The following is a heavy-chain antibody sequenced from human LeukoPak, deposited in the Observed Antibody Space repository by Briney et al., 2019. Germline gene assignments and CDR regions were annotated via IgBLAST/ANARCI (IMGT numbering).Heavy chain of an antibody. Sequence: GGSLRLSCAASRFTFSSYSMNWVRQAPGKGLEWVSSISSSSYIYYADSVKGRFTISRDNAKNSLYLQMNSLRAEDTAVYYCARDRDPGYNDSSGYRRVNAFDIWGQGTMVTVSS. CDR2: ISSSSYI. D-gene: IGHD3-22*01. CDR1: RFTFSSYS. V-gene: IGHV3-21*01. J-gene: IGHJ3*02. CDR3: ARDRDPGYNDSSGYRRVNAFDI.